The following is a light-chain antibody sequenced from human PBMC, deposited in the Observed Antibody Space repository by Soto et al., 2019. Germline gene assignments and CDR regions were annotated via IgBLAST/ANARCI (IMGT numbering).Light chain of an antibody. Sequence: DIQMTQSPSTLSASVGDRVTITCRASQSISSWLAWYQQKPGKAPMLLIYKASSLESGIPSRFNGSGSGTEFTLTISSLQPDDFATYYCQQYNSYPWTFGQGTKVEI. CDR3: QQYNSYPWT. J-gene: IGKJ1*01. CDR1: QSISSW. CDR2: KAS. V-gene: IGKV1-5*03.